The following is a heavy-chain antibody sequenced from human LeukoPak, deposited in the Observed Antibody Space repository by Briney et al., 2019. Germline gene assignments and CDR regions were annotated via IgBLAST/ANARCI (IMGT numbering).Heavy chain of an antibody. V-gene: IGHV3-23*01. CDR1: GFTFSNYV. J-gene: IGHJ4*02. CDR3: ARVYNTNYAYFDY. Sequence: GGSLRLSCAASGFTFSNYVMSWVRLVPGKGLEWVSAMTGSSDSTYYADSVKGRLTLSRDNSKNTLYLQMNSLRAEDTAVYYCARVYNTNYAYFDYWGQGTLVTVSS. CDR2: MTGSSDST. D-gene: IGHD5-24*01.